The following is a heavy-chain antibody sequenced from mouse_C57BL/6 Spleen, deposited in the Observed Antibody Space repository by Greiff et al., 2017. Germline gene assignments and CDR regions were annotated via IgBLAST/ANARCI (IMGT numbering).Heavy chain of an antibody. V-gene: IGHV1-42*01. CDR3: ARGLQAMDY. CDR2: INPSTGGT. Sequence: VQLKQSGPELVKPGASVQISCKASGYSFTGYYMNWVKQSPEKSLEWIGEINPSTGGTTYNQKFKAKVTLTVDKSSSTAYMQLKSLTSEDSAVYYCARGLQAMDYWGQGTSVTGSS. J-gene: IGHJ4*01. CDR1: GYSFTGYY. D-gene: IGHD3-1*01.